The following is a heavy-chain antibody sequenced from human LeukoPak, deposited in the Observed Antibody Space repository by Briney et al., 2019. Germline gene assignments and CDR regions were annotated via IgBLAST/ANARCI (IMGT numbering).Heavy chain of an antibody. D-gene: IGHD3-10*01. CDR1: GVTFSSYS. Sequence: GGPLRLSCAASGVTFSSYSMNWVRQPPGKGLEWVSSISSSRSYIYNADSVRGVIIIAGDTAKNSPHQQMNRLGAYDTAVYYCARALIMVDCGQGTLVTVSS. J-gene: IGHJ4*01. CDR2: ISSSRSYI. CDR3: ARALIMVD. V-gene: IGHV3-21*01.